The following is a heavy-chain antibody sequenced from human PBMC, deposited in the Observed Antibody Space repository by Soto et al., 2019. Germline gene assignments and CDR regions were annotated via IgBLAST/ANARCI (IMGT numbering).Heavy chain of an antibody. V-gene: IGHV3-30*03. D-gene: IGHD6-6*01. Sequence: PGVSLRLSCAASGFTFSSYGMHWVRQAPGKGLEWVAVISYDGSNKYYADSVKGRFTISRDNSKNTLYLQMNSLRAEDTAVYYCVRKVRPARPIHDAFDIWGQGTMVTVSS. CDR3: VRKVRPARPIHDAFDI. CDR1: GFTFSSYG. CDR2: ISYDGSNK. J-gene: IGHJ3*02.